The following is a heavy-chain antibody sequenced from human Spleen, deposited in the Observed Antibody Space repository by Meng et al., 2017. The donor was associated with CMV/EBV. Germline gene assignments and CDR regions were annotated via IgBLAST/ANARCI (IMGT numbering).Heavy chain of an antibody. CDR2: IYYSGST. D-gene: IGHD6-6*01. V-gene: IGHV4-59*12. CDR1: GGSISSYY. J-gene: IGHJ4*02. CDR3: ARGGQDSSSGFI. Sequence: SETLSLTCTISGGSISSYYWNWIRQPPGKGLEWIGYIYYSGSTKYNPSLKSRITISVDTLKSQFSLKLNSVTAADTATYYCARGGQDSSSGFIWGQGTLVTVSS.